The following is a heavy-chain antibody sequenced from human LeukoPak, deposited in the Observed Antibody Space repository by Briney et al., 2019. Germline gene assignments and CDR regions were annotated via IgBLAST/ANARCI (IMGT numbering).Heavy chain of an antibody. CDR3: ARVKTALAKGDAFDI. D-gene: IGHD5-18*01. J-gene: IGHJ3*02. CDR1: GFTFSSYG. Sequence: GRSLILSCAASGFTFSSYGMYWVRQAPGKGLEWVAVISYDVDEKYYADSVQGRFTISRDNSKNTLDLQMNSLRTEDTAVYYCARVKTALAKGDAFDIWGQGTMVTVCS. CDR2: ISYDVDEK. V-gene: IGHV3-30*03.